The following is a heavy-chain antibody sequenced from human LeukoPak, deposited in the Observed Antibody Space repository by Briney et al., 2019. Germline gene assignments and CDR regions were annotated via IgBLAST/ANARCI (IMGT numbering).Heavy chain of an antibody. D-gene: IGHD6-19*01. CDR1: GFSFSSYE. Sequence: GRSLRLSCAASGFSFSSYEMNWVRQAPGKGLEWISYITSSGATKYSADSVKGRFTISRDNAKNSLYLQMTSLRVEDTAFYYCVRESRSDWYVGYFDYWGRGTLVTVSS. V-gene: IGHV3-48*03. CDR2: ITSSGATK. J-gene: IGHJ4*02. CDR3: VRESRSDWYVGYFDY.